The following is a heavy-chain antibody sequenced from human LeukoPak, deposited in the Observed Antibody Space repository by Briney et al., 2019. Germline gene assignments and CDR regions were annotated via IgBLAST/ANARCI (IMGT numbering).Heavy chain of an antibody. V-gene: IGHV3-20*04. Sequence: GGSLRLSCAASGFTFGNYGMSWVRQAPGKGLEWVSGINWNGGSTGYADSVEGRFTISRDNSKSTLYLQMNSLRAEDTAVYYCARDLGYCSGGSCYGPYYWGQGILVTVSS. D-gene: IGHD2-15*01. CDR2: INWNGGST. J-gene: IGHJ4*02. CDR1: GFTFGNYG. CDR3: ARDLGYCSGGSCYGPYY.